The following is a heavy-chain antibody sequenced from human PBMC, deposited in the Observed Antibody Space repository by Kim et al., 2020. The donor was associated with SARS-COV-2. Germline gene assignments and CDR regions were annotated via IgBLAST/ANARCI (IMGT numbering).Heavy chain of an antibody. Sequence: GGSLRLSCAASGFTFSSYWMSWVRQAPGKGLEWVANINQDGSEKYYVDSVKGRFTISRDNAKNSLYLQMNSLRAEDTAVYYCARDRIYYDSSGYYGNFDYWGQGTLVTVSS. CDR3: ARDRIYYDSSGYYGNFDY. D-gene: IGHD3-22*01. CDR1: GFTFSSYW. CDR2: INQDGSEK. V-gene: IGHV3-7*01. J-gene: IGHJ4*02.